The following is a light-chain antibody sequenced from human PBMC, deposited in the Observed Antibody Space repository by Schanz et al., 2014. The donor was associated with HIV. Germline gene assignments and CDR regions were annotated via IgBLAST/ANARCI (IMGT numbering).Light chain of an antibody. CDR2: NVS. CDR3: SSYTSSSTGV. V-gene: IGLV2-14*03. J-gene: IGLJ3*02. CDR1: SSDVGGYNF. Sequence: QSVLTQPASVSGSPGQSITISCTGTSSDVGGYNFVSWYQQHPGKATKLMIYNVSNRPSGVSDRFSGSKSDNTASLTISGLEVEDEADYYCSSYTSSSTGVFGGGTKLTV.